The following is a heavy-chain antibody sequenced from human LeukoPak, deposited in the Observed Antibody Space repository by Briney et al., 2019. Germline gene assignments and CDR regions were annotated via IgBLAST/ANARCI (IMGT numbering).Heavy chain of an antibody. CDR2: IYTGVST. V-gene: IGHV3-53*01. CDR3: ARTVGYGDYHWFDP. Sequence: PGGSLRLSCAASGFTVSSNYMSWVRQAPGKGLEWVSVIYTGVSTYYADSVKGRFTISRDNSKNTLYLQMNSLRAEDKAVYYCARTVGYGDYHWFDPWGQGTLVTVSS. D-gene: IGHD4-17*01. CDR1: GFTVSSNY. J-gene: IGHJ5*02.